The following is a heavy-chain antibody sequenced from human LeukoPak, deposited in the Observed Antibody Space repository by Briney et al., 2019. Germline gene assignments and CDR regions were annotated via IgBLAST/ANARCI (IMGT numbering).Heavy chain of an antibody. V-gene: IGHV3-30*04. J-gene: IGHJ5*02. D-gene: IGHD5-18*01. CDR3: AREGGTAILNWFDP. CDR2: ISYDGSNK. Sequence: GTSLRLSCAASGFTFSNYAMHWVRQAPGKGLEWVSLISYDGSNKYYADSVKGRFTISRDNAKNSLYLQMNSLRAEDTAVYYCAREGGTAILNWFDPWGQGTLVTVSS. CDR1: GFTFSNYA.